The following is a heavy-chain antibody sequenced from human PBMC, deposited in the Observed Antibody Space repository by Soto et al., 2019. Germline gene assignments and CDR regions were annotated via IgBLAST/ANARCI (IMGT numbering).Heavy chain of an antibody. Sequence: SETLSLTCTVSGGSIRNYYWSWIRQPPGKGPEWIGNVHDSEGTIYNPSLKSRVVLSVDTSKTQFSLRLTSVTAADTAMYCCVKRYAGYFDPWSQGTLVTVSS. CDR2: VHDSEGT. CDR1: GGSIRNYY. CDR3: VKRYAGYFDP. J-gene: IGHJ5*02. V-gene: IGHV4-59*08. D-gene: IGHD6-25*01.